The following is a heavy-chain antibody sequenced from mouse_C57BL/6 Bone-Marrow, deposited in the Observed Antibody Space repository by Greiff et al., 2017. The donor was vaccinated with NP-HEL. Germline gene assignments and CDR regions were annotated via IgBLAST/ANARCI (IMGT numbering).Heavy chain of an antibody. CDR3: ARASMMAKRGYWYFDV. Sequence: EVMLVESGGGLVQPGGSLKLSCAASGFTFSDYGMAWVRQAPRKGPEWVAFISNLAYSIYYADTVTGRFTISRENAKNTLYLDMSSLRSEDTAMYYCARASMMAKRGYWYFDVWGTGTTVTVSS. CDR1: GFTFSDYG. CDR2: ISNLAYSI. D-gene: IGHD2-3*01. V-gene: IGHV5-15*01. J-gene: IGHJ1*03.